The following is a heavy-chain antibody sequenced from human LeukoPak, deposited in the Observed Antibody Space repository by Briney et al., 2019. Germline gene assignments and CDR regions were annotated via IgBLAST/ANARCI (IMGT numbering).Heavy chain of an antibody. D-gene: IGHD4-17*01. CDR2: IYNSGST. J-gene: IGHJ4*02. V-gene: IGHV4-59*08. CDR3: ARPLDRYGALER. Sequence: SETLSLTCTVSGGSISSYYWSWIRQPAGKGLEWIGYIYNSGSTDYNPSLRSRVTISLDASKNQFSLRLSSVTAADTAVYYCARPLDRYGALERWGQGTLVTVSS. CDR1: GGSISSYY.